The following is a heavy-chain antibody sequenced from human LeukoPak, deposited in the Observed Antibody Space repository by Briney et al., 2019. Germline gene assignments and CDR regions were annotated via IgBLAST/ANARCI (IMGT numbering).Heavy chain of an antibody. Sequence: GGSLRLSCAASGFTFSSYGMHWVRQAPGKGLEWVAVIWYDGSNKYYADSVKGRFTISRDNSKNTLYLQMNSLRAEDTAVYYCARDPNGGCSGGSCYPYYYYGMDVWGQGTTVTVSS. CDR3: ARDPNGGCSGGSCYPYYYYGMDV. CDR2: IWYDGSNK. J-gene: IGHJ6*02. CDR1: GFTFSSYG. V-gene: IGHV3-33*08. D-gene: IGHD2-15*01.